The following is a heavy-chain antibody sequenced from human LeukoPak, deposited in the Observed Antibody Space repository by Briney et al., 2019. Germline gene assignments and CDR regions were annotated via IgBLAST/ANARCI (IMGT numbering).Heavy chain of an antibody. CDR2: ISSSGSTI. D-gene: IGHD3-10*01. Sequence: PGGSLGLSCAASGFTFSDYYMSWIRQAPGKGLEWVSYISSSGSTIYYADSVKGRFTISRDNAKNSLYLQMNSLRTEDTALYYCAKAEGSGSYYNVQLDYWGQGTLVTVSS. CDR1: GFTFSDYY. CDR3: AKAEGSGSYYNVQLDY. V-gene: IGHV3-11*01. J-gene: IGHJ4*02.